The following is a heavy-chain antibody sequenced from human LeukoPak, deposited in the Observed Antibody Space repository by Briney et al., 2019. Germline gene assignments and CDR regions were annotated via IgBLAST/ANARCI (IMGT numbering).Heavy chain of an antibody. D-gene: IGHD6-6*01. J-gene: IGHJ4*02. Sequence: SETLSLTCSVSGGSIAVNHYYWGWIRQPAGKGLEWIGSGLYTGNTYSNPSLRSRVTISVDTSKNEFSLKMNSVTAADTAVYYCAREHRSSKYFDSWGQGALMIVSS. CDR1: GGSIAVNHYY. CDR3: AREHRSSKYFDS. CDR2: GLYTGNT. V-gene: IGHV4-39*02.